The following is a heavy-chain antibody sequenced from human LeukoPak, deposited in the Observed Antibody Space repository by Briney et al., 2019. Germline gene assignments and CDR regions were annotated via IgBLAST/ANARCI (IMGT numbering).Heavy chain of an antibody. Sequence: ASVKVSCKASGCTFTSYAMNWVRQAPGQGLEWMGWINTNTGNPTYAQGFTGRFVFSLDTSVSTAYLQISSLKAEDTAVYYCARDNVLLWFGELRSGNWFDPWGQGTLVTVSP. CDR1: GCTFTSYA. CDR3: ARDNVLLWFGELRSGNWFDP. J-gene: IGHJ5*02. D-gene: IGHD3-10*01. V-gene: IGHV7-4-1*02. CDR2: INTNTGNP.